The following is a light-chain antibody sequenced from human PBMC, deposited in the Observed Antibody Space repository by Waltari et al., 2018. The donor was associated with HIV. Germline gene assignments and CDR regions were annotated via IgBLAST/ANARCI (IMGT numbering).Light chain of an antibody. CDR1: SSDVGSYNL. CDR3: YSYAGNSTFGRLWV. V-gene: IGLV2-23*02. Sequence: QSALTQPASVSGSPGQSITISCTGTSSDVGSYNLVSWYQQHPDKAPKLMIYEVTKRPSGISNRFSGSKSGNTASLTISGLQAEDEADYYCYSYAGNSTFGRLWVFGTGTKVTVL. CDR2: EVT. J-gene: IGLJ1*01.